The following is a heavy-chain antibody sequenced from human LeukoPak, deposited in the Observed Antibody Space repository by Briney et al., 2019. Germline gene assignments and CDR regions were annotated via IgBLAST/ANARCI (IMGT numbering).Heavy chain of an antibody. CDR2: MGYGGRT. CDR1: GASFSNDYH. J-gene: IGHJ4*02. D-gene: IGHD1-26*01. CDR3: ARTKGRAVGQTAFQY. Sequence: SETLSLTCTVSGASFSNDYHWGWIRQSPGKGLEWIGAMGYGGRTYFSPSLKSRVSLSIDMSRTYFSLILKSVSAADTAVYYCARTKGRAVGQTAFQYWGQGTLVTVSA. V-gene: IGHV4-39*07.